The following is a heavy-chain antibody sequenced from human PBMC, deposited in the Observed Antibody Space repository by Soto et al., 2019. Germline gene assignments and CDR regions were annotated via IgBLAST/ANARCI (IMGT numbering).Heavy chain of an antibody. CDR1: GFSSGSYA. CDR2: ISGSDGKT. Sequence: GGPLRLSCAASGFSSGSYALSWVRQAPGKGLEWVSTISGSDGKTFYADSVKGRFSISRDTSQSTLYLQMNSLRADDTAMYYCARWSYLDYWGQGT. J-gene: IGHJ4*02. D-gene: IGHD3-3*01. V-gene: IGHV3-23*01. CDR3: ARWSYLDY.